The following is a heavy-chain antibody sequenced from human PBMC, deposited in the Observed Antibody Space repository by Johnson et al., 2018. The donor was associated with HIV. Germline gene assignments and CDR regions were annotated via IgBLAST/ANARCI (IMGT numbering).Heavy chain of an antibody. CDR2: ISSSGSNI. D-gene: IGHD3-16*01. Sequence: QVQLVESGGGVARPGGSLRLSCEASGFTFSDHYMAWIRQAPGKGLEWVSYISSSGSNIYYADSVKGRFTVSRDNAKNSVYLQMNSLRAEDTAVYYCARDGGGGALDIWGQGTMVIVSS. CDR1: GFTFSDHY. J-gene: IGHJ3*02. CDR3: ARDGGGGALDI. V-gene: IGHV3-11*04.